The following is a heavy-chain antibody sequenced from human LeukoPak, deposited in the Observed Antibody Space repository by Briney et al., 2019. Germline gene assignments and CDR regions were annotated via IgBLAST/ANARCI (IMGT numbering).Heavy chain of an antibody. CDR3: ARGAPLRLGELPLGQYDY. J-gene: IGHJ4*02. D-gene: IGHD3-16*01. V-gene: IGHV1-18*04. CDR2: ISAYNGNT. Sequence: ASVKVSCKASGYTFTSYGISWVRQAPGQGLEWMGWISAYNGNTNCAQKLQGRVTMTTDTSTSTAYMELRSLRSDDTAVYYCARGAPLRLGELPLGQYDYWGQGTLVTVSS. CDR1: GYTFTSYG.